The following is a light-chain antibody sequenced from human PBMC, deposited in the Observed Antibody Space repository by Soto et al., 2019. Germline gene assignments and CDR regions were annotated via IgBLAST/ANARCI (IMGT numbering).Light chain of an antibody. CDR3: SSYTSSSTLRA. CDR2: DVS. CDR1: SSDVGGYNY. V-gene: IGLV2-14*01. Sequence: QSVLTQPASVSGSPGQSITISCTGTSSDVGGYNYVSWYQQYPGKAPKLILYDVSNRPSGVSNRFSGSKSANTASLTISGLQAEDEADYYCSSYTSSSTLRAFGGGTKVTVL. J-gene: IGLJ2*01.